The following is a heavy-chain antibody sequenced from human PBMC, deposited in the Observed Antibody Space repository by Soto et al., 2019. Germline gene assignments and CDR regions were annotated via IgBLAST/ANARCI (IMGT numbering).Heavy chain of an antibody. Sequence: QVQLVQSGAEVKKPGSSVKVSCKASGGTFSSYAISWVRQAPGQGLEWMGGIIPIFGTANYAQKFQGRVTITADESTSTAYMELSSLRSEDTAVYYCARVWIGRSPDNSEQPASLYYYYYGMDVWGQWTTVTASS. J-gene: IGHJ6*02. CDR1: GGTFSSYA. CDR2: IIPIFGTA. V-gene: IGHV1-69*01. CDR3: ARVWIGRSPDNSEQPASLYYYYYGMDV. D-gene: IGHD3-3*01.